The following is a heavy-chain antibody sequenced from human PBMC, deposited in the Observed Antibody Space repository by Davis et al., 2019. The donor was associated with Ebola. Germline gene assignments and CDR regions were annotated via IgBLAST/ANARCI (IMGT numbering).Heavy chain of an antibody. Sequence: GGSLRLSCAASGFTFSSYWMSWVRQAPGKGLEWVANIKQDGSEKYYVDSVKGRSTISRDNAKNTLYLQMNSLRAEDTAVYYCARGRVAARHFDYWGQGTLVTVSS. D-gene: IGHD6-6*01. CDR3: ARGRVAARHFDY. CDR1: GFTFSSYW. CDR2: IKQDGSEK. V-gene: IGHV3-7*01. J-gene: IGHJ4*02.